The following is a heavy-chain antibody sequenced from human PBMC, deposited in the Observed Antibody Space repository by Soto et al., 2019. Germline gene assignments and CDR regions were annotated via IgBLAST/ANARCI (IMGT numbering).Heavy chain of an antibody. CDR1: GFTFSSYG. CDR2: ISYDGSNK. Sequence: PGGSLRLSCAASGFTFSSYGTHWVRQAPGKGLEWVAVISYDGSNKYYADSVKGRFTISRDNSKNTLYLQMNSLRAEDTAVYYYAKGGGTTVNTFDYRGQGPLVAVSS. D-gene: IGHD4-17*01. CDR3: AKGGGTTVNTFDY. J-gene: IGHJ4*02. V-gene: IGHV3-30*18.